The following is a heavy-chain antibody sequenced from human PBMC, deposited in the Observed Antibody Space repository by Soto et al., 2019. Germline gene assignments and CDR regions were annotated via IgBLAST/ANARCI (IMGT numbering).Heavy chain of an antibody. Sequence: EVQLLESGGGLVQPGGSLRLSCAVSGFTFSNYAMSWVRQAPGKGLEWVSVISPSGVTTYYADSVKGRFTISRDNSRNTLYLQLNSLRADDTAVYYCAKGGTPGNHYYGSGYVYWTDSWGQGTLVTVSS. CDR3: AKGGTPGNHYYGSGYVYWTDS. CDR2: ISPSGVTT. CDR1: GFTFSNYA. D-gene: IGHD3-10*01. J-gene: IGHJ5*01. V-gene: IGHV3-23*01.